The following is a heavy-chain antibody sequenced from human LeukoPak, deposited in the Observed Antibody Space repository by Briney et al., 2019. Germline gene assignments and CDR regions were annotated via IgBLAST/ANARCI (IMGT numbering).Heavy chain of an antibody. J-gene: IGHJ4*02. Sequence: GGSLRLSCAASGFTFSSYSINWVRQAPGKGLEWVSSISSSSSYIYYADSVKGRFTISRDNAKNSLYLQMNSLRAEDTAVYYCARDPPGIAASGTYYWGQGTLVTVSS. CDR2: ISSSSSYI. D-gene: IGHD6-13*01. CDR1: GFTFSSYS. V-gene: IGHV3-21*01. CDR3: ARDPPGIAASGTYY.